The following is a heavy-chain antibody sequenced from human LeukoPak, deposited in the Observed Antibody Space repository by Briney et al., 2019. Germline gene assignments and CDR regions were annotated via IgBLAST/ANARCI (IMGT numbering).Heavy chain of an antibody. Sequence: GGSLRLSCVASGFTFSDAWMSWVRQAPGKGLEWVGRIKSKIDGGTIDYGAPVKGRFTISRDDSRNTLYLQMNSLKTEDTAVYYCTTRRQDGCWGQGTLVIVS. CDR3: TTRRQDGC. V-gene: IGHV3-15*01. D-gene: IGHD6-25*01. CDR2: IKSKIDGGTI. CDR1: GFTFSDAW. J-gene: IGHJ4*02.